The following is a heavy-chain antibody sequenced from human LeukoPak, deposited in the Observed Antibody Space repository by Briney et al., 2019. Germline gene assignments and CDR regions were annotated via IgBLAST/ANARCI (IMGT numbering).Heavy chain of an antibody. V-gene: IGHV3-33*08. D-gene: IGHD2-2*01. CDR3: ARDLGQDIVVVPAAAFDY. CDR2: IWYDGSNK. CDR1: GFTFSSYW. J-gene: IGHJ4*02. Sequence: PGGSLRLSCAASGFTFSSYWMSWVRQAPGKGLEWGSVIWYDGSNKYYADSVKGRFTISRDNYRNTMYLQMNSLRAEDTAVYYCARDLGQDIVVVPAAAFDYWGQGTLVTVSS.